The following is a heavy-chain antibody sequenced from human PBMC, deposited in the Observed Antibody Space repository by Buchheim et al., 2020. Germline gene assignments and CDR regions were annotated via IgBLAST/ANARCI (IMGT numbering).Heavy chain of an antibody. CDR2: IKQDGSEK. J-gene: IGHJ6*02. CDR3: ARWLVVAATPYGMDV. Sequence: EVQLVESGGGLVQPGGSLRLSCAASGFTFSSYWMSWVRQAPGKGLEWVANIKQDGSEKYYVDSVKGRFTISRDNAKNSLYLEMNSLRAEDTAVYYCARWLVVAATPYGMDVWGQGTT. V-gene: IGHV3-7*01. CDR1: GFTFSSYW. D-gene: IGHD2-15*01.